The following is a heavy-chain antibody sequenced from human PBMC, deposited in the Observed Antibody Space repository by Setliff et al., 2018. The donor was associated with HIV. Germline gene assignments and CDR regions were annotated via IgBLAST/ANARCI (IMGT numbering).Heavy chain of an antibody. CDR1: GFTFTNAW. V-gene: IGHV3-15*05. CDR3: TTESVFLDYFFDY. D-gene: IGHD3-9*01. CDR2: IRSKVDGGAA. J-gene: IGHJ4*02. Sequence: PGGSLRLSCVVSGFTFTNAWMNWVRQAPGKGLEWLGRIRSKVDGGAADYAAPVKGRFTISRDDSKNTLYLQISSLKTEDTAVYYCTTESVFLDYFFDYWGQGTLVTVSS.